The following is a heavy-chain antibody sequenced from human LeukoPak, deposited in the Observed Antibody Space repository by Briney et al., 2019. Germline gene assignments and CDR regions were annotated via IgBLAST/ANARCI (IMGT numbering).Heavy chain of an antibody. CDR2: INPDSGGT. Sequence: GASVKVSCKASGYTFNDYYMHWVRQAPGQGLEWIGRINPDSGGTDYAQKFQGRVTMTRDTSISTAYMELSRLRSDDTAVYYCARDVYRYYGSGSYATRSSDYWGQGTLVTVSS. CDR3: ARDVYRYYGSGSYATRSSDY. CDR1: GYTFNDYY. V-gene: IGHV1-2*02. D-gene: IGHD3-10*01. J-gene: IGHJ4*02.